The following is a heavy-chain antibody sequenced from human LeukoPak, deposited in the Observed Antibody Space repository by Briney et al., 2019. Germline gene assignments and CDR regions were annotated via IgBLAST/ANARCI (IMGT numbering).Heavy chain of an antibody. D-gene: IGHD3-10*01. Sequence: SGRSLRLSCAASGFTFSSYAMSWVRQAPGKGLEWVSAISSGGGSTYYADSVKGRFTISRDNSKNTLYLQMNSLRAEDTAVYYCATRPTFYYGSGSPMGYFDYWGQGTLVTVSS. CDR2: ISSGGGST. J-gene: IGHJ4*02. CDR3: ATRPTFYYGSGSPMGYFDY. V-gene: IGHV3-23*01. CDR1: GFTFSSYA.